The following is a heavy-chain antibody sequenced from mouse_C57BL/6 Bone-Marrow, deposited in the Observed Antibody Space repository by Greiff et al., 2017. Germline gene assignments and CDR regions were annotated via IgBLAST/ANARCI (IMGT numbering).Heavy chain of an antibody. CDR1: GYTFTSYG. CDR3: AREGITRRYFDV. CDR2: IYPRSGNT. V-gene: IGHV1-81*01. D-gene: IGHD1-1*01. Sequence: QVTLKESGAELARPGASVKLSCKASGYTFTSYGISWVKQRTGKGLEWIGEIYPRSGNTYYNEKFKGKATLTADKSSSTAYMELRSLTSEDSAVYFCAREGITRRYFDVWGTGTTVTVSS. J-gene: IGHJ1*03.